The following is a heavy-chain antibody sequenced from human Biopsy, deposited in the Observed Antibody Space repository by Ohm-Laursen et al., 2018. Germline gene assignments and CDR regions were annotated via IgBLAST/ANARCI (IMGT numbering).Heavy chain of an antibody. CDR1: GGSIISYY. V-gene: IGHV4-59*01. D-gene: IGHD3-3*01. CDR3: ARTPRDSFWSGSYKRGLWFDP. Sequence: SETLSLTCSVSGGSIISYYWTWIRQPPGKGLEWIGHVYNGEITNYNPSLKSRVTISKDTSKNQFSLQVNSVTAADTAVYYCARTPRDSFWSGSYKRGLWFDPWGQGTLVIVSS. CDR2: VYNGEIT. J-gene: IGHJ5*02.